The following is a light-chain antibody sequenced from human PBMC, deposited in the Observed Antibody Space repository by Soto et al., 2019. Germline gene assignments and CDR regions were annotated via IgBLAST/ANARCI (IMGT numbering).Light chain of an antibody. Sequence: QPVLTQPPSVSGAPGQRVTISCTGSSSNIGAGYDVHWYQQLPGTAPKLLIYGNSNRPSGVPDRFSGSKSGTSASLAITGLPAEDEADYYCQSYDSSLSGLVFGTGTKLTVL. CDR1: SSNIGAGYD. CDR2: GNS. J-gene: IGLJ1*01. V-gene: IGLV1-40*01. CDR3: QSYDSSLSGLV.